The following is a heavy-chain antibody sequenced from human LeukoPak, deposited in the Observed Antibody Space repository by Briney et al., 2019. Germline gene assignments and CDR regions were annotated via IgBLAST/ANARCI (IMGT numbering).Heavy chain of an antibody. CDR2: VTSRSSHI. CDR1: GFTFSSYS. J-gene: IGHJ4*02. CDR3: ARAGGIESAFD. V-gene: IGHV3-21*01. Sequence: GGSLRLSCAASGFTFSSYSMSWVRQAPGKGLDWVSSVTSRSSHIYYADSVRGRFTISRDNAKKSLYLQMNSLRVEDTAVYYCARAGGIESAFDWGQGTLVTVSS. D-gene: IGHD5-12*01.